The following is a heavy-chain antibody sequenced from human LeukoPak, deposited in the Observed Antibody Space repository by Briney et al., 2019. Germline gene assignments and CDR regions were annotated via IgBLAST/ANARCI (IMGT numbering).Heavy chain of an antibody. D-gene: IGHD3-10*01. J-gene: IGHJ4*02. Sequence: TSETLSLTCTVTGGSISTYYWSWIRQSPGKGLEWIGYVYYVGSTSYNPSLVGRVTISVDTSKNQFSLKLRSVTAADTAVYYCARSWRGAVDYWGQGTLVTVSS. CDR1: GGSISTYY. V-gene: IGHV4-59*01. CDR2: VYYVGST. CDR3: ARSWRGAVDY.